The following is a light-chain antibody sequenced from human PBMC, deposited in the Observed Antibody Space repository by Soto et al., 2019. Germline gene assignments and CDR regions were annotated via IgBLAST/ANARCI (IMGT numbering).Light chain of an antibody. V-gene: IGKV1-39*01. J-gene: IGKJ1*01. CDR1: QRISTY. Sequence: DLQMSRSPSSLSASVGDRVTITCRASQRISTYLHWFQQKPGKAPKVLIYAASNLQSGVPSRFSGSGSGTDVALTISSLKNEDFATYYCQQNYSTIRTFGQGTKVDIK. CDR2: AAS. CDR3: QQNYSTIRT.